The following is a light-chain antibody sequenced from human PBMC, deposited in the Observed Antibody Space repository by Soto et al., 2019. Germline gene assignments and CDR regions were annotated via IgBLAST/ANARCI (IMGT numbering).Light chain of an antibody. J-gene: IGLJ3*02. CDR3: SSYTSSSTL. Sequence: QSALTQPASVSGSPGQSISISCTGTSSDVGGYKYVSWYQQHPGKAPKLIIYEFINRPSGVSNRFSGSKSGNTASLTISGLQAEDEADYYCSSYTSSSTLFGGGTKVTVL. V-gene: IGLV2-14*01. CDR1: SSDVGGYKY. CDR2: EFI.